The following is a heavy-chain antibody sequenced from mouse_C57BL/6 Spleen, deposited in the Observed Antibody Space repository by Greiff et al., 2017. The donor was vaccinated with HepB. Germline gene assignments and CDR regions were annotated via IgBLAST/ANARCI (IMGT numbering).Heavy chain of an antibody. Sequence: QVQLQQPGAELVKPGASVKLSCKASGYTFTSYWMHWVKQRPGQGLEWIGMIHPNSGSTNYNEKFKSKATLTVDKSSSKAYMQLRSLESEDSAVYYCAREGSDCYYLCAYWGQGTLVTVSA. CDR2: IHPNSGST. V-gene: IGHV1-64*01. CDR3: AREGSDCYYLCAY. D-gene: IGHD2-3*01. J-gene: IGHJ3*01. CDR1: GYTFTSYW.